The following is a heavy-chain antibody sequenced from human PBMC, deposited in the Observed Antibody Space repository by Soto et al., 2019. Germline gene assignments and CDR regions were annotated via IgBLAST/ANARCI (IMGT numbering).Heavy chain of an antibody. CDR2: ISNSGSDI. Sequence: PARSLTLSCAASGSTSSRYSVTWFRQAPGKGLEWISLISNSGSDIFYADSVKGRFTISRDNAKSSLFLQMNNLRAEDTAVYYCARGVKGYRYGLYYFDTWGQGTLVTVSS. CDR1: GSTSSRYS. V-gene: IGHV3-21*01. J-gene: IGHJ4*02. CDR3: ARGVKGYRYGLYYFDT. D-gene: IGHD5-18*01.